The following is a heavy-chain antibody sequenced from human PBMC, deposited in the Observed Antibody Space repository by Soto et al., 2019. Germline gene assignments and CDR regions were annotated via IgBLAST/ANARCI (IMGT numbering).Heavy chain of an antibody. D-gene: IGHD3-9*01. CDR2: IYTSGST. V-gene: IGHV4-4*07. Sequence: SETLSLTCTVSGGSISSYYWSWIRQPAGKGLEWIGRIYTSGSTNYNPSLKSRVTMSVDTSKNQFSLKLSSVTAADTAVYYCASGGYDILTGYYIAFDYWGQGTLVTVSS. CDR1: GGSISSYY. J-gene: IGHJ4*02. CDR3: ASGGYDILTGYYIAFDY.